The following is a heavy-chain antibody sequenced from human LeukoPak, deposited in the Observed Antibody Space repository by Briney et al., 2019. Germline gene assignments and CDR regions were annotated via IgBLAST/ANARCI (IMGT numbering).Heavy chain of an antibody. D-gene: IGHD6-19*01. CDR3: ARDGIAVAGFPFDY. V-gene: IGHV3-21*01. CDR2: ISSSSSYI. CDR1: GFTFSSYS. J-gene: IGHJ4*02. Sequence: GGSLSLSCAASGFTFSSYSMNWVRQAPGKGLEWVSSISSSSSYIYHADSVKGRFTISRDNAKNSLYLQMNSLRAEDTAVYYCARDGIAVAGFPFDYWGRETFDTVSS.